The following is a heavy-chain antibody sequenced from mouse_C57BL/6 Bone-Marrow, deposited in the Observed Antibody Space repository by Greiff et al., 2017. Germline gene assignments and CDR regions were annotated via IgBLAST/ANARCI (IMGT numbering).Heavy chain of an antibody. CDR3: AMAHYYGSSPFAY. CDR2: IDPSDSYT. Sequence: VQLQQPGAELVRPGTSVKLSCKASGYTFTSYWMHWVKQRPGQGLEWIGVIDPSDSYTNYNQKFKGKATLTVDTSSSTAYMQLSSLTSEDSAVYYCAMAHYYGSSPFAYWGQGTLVTVSA. CDR1: GYTFTSYW. V-gene: IGHV1-59*01. J-gene: IGHJ3*01. D-gene: IGHD1-1*01.